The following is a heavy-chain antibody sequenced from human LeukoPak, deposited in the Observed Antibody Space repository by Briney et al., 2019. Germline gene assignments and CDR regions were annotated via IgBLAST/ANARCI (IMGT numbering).Heavy chain of an antibody. CDR2: LNEDGGIT. V-gene: IGHV3-74*01. D-gene: IGHD3-10*01. CDR1: GFSFSSFL. Sequence: GGSLRLSREASGFSFSSFLMHWVRQAPGEGLVWLSRLNEDGGITNYADFAKGRFTISRDNARNTLYLQMNSLRAEDTAVYYCARDWDGSGTSLDYWGQGTLVTVSS. CDR3: ARDWDGSGTSLDY. J-gene: IGHJ4*02.